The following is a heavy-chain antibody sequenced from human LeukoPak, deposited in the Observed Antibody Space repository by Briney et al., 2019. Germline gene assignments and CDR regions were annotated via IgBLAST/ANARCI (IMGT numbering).Heavy chain of an antibody. V-gene: IGHV3-23*01. J-gene: IGHJ2*01. CDR1: GFTFSVAA. Sequence: GGSLRLSCAASGFTFSVAAMTWVRQAPGKGLEWVSLIGASGESTYYADSVKGRFTISRDNSKNTLYLQMSSLRAEDTAVYYCAKAQGYFDLWGRGTLVTVSS. CDR2: IGASGEST. CDR3: AKAQGYFDL.